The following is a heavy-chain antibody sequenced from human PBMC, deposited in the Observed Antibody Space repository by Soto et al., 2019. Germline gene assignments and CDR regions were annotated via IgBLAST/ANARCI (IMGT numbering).Heavy chain of an antibody. J-gene: IGHJ6*02. D-gene: IGHD2-15*01. CDR1: GGSISFYH. Sequence: SETLSLTCTVSGGSISFYHWSWIRQPPGKGLEWVGYIYYSGSTNYNPSLKSRVTISADTSKNQFSLRLTSVTAADTAVYYCARDWLGCSGDSCHPGSPGYYYYGMDVWGQGTTVTVSS. V-gene: IGHV4-59*12. CDR3: ARDWLGCSGDSCHPGSPGYYYYGMDV. CDR2: IYYSGST.